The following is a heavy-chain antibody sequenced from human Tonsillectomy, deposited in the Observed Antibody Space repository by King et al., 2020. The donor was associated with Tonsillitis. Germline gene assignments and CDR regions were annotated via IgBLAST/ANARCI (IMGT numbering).Heavy chain of an antibody. CDR1: GGSISSYY. J-gene: IGHJ3*02. CDR3: ARGWLSSRWQDDAFDI. CDR2: IYYSGST. Sequence: VQLQESGPGLVKPSETLSLTCTVSGGSISSYYWSWIRQPPGKGLEWIGYIYYSGSTNYNPSLKSRVTISVDTSKNQFSLKLSSVTAADTAVYYCARGWLSSRWQDDAFDIWGQGTMVTVSS. V-gene: IGHV4-59*01. D-gene: IGHD6-13*01.